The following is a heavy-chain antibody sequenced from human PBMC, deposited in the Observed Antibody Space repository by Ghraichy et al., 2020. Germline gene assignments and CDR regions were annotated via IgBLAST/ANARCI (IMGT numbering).Heavy chain of an antibody. J-gene: IGHJ4*02. CDR2: ISYDGSNK. CDR3: AKARQYFDWLPHEYYFDY. V-gene: IGHV3-30*18. D-gene: IGHD3-9*01. CDR1: GFTFSSYG. Sequence: GGSLRLSCAASGFTFSSYGMHWVRQAPGKGLEWVAVISYDGSNKYYADSVKGRFTISRDNSKNTLYLQMNSLRAEDTAVYYCAKARQYFDWLPHEYYFDYWGQGTLVTVSS.